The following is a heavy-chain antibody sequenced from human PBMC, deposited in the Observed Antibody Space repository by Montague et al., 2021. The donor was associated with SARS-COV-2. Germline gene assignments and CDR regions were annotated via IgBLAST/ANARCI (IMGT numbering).Heavy chain of an antibody. CDR2: IFGSATGT. CDR3: AKQPGAGAVVYWYFDL. D-gene: IGHD6-19*01. CDR1: GFAFNNFA. J-gene: IGHJ2*01. Sequence: SLRLYCAASGFAFNNFAMSWVRQAPGKGLEWVSSIFGSATGTYYGDSVKGRFTISRDNSKNTLHLQMNSLRAEDTAKYYCAKQPGAGAVVYWYFDLWGRGTVVSVSS. V-gene: IGHV3-23*01.